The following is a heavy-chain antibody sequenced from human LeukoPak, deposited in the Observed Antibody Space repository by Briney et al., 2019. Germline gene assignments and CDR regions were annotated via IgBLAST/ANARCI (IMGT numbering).Heavy chain of an antibody. CDR3: AKFYDMLTGYFDY. J-gene: IGHJ4*02. CDR2: IRNGGETT. D-gene: IGHD3-9*01. CDR1: VFTFCSYA. Sequence: GGSLRLSCAASVFTFCSYAMSGVRDSPERGLEWVSAIRNGGETTYYANLADSVKGRFTISRDNSKNTLYLQMNSLRAEDTAVYYCAKFYDMLTGYFDYWGQGTLVTVSS. V-gene: IGHV3-23*01.